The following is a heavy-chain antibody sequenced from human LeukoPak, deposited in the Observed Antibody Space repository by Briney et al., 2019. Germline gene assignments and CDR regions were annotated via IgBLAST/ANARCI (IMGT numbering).Heavy chain of an antibody. Sequence: PGGSLRLSCAASGFTFSSYAMSWVRQAPGKGLEWVSAISGSGGSTYYADSVKGRFTISRDNSKNTLYLQMNSLRAEDTAVYYCARGFVGGYSYGFDYWGQGTLVTVSS. V-gene: IGHV3-23*01. D-gene: IGHD5-18*01. CDR1: GFTFSSYA. CDR2: ISGSGGST. CDR3: ARGFVGGYSYGFDY. J-gene: IGHJ4*02.